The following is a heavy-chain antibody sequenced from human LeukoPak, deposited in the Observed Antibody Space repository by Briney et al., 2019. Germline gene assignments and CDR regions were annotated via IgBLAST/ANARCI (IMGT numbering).Heavy chain of an antibody. CDR1: GYTFADYY. Sequence: ASVKVSCKASGYTFADYYMHWVRQAPGQGLEWMGWINPSSGDTKYAQKFQGRVTVTRDTSINTFYMDLSRLRSDDTAVYYYARDGTADTGGAFDIWGRGTMVTVSS. D-gene: IGHD3-16*01. V-gene: IGHV1-2*02. CDR2: INPSSGDT. J-gene: IGHJ3*02. CDR3: ARDGTADTGGAFDI.